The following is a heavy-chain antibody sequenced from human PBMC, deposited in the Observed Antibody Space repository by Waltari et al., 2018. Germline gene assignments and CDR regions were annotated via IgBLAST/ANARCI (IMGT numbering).Heavy chain of an antibody. V-gene: IGHV1-46*01. Sequence: QVQLVQSGGEIKQPGASVKLSCKASGYTFTTYYMHWVRQAPGQGLEWIGLIAPYNGNKAYAQNFQDRVTIITDTPTSTGYMELSSLRSEDTAVYYCTRGVYSWNGAFDFWGQGVLVTVSS. D-gene: IGHD1-20*01. CDR3: TRGVYSWNGAFDF. J-gene: IGHJ4*02. CDR1: GYTFTTYY. CDR2: IAPYNGNK.